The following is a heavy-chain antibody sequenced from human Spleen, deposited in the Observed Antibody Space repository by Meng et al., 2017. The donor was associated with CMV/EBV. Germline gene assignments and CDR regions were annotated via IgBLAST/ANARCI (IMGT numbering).Heavy chain of an antibody. CDR1: GFTVSSNY. V-gene: IGHV3-7*01. CDR2: IKQDGSEK. Sequence: GESLKISCAASGFTVSSNYMSWVRQAPGKGPEWVANIKQDGSEKNYVDSVKGRLTISRDNAKNSLYLQMNSLRAEDTAVYYCAREDGCSSTSCLDSNWFDPWGQGTLVTVSS. D-gene: IGHD2-2*01. J-gene: IGHJ5*02. CDR3: AREDGCSSTSCLDSNWFDP.